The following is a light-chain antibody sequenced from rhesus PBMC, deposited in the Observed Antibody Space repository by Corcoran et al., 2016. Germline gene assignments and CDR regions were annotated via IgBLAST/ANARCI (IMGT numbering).Light chain of an antibody. J-gene: IGKJ4*01. V-gene: IGKV1-25*01. CDR1: QGINRY. CDR3: QQYNSLIT. CDR2: YAT. Sequence: DIQLTQSPSSVSASVGDRVTITCRASQGINRYLARYQQKPGKAPKLLIYYATTLQSGVPSRFSGSGSWTEFTRTISSLQPEEFATYYCQQYNSLITFGGGTKVEIK.